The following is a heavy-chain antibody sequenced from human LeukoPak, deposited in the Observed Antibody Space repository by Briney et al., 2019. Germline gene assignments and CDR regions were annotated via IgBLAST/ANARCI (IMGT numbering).Heavy chain of an antibody. CDR1: GVTVSSSF. CDR2: INWTGDRT. Sequence: TGGSLRLSCVGSGVTVSSSFMSWVRQVPGKGLEWVSGINWTGDRTGYADSVKGRFTISRDNAKNSLYLQMNSLRAEDTALFYCARDDNALIVGAASLIYWGQGTLVTVSS. D-gene: IGHD1-26*01. V-gene: IGHV3-20*04. CDR3: ARDDNALIVGAASLIY. J-gene: IGHJ4*02.